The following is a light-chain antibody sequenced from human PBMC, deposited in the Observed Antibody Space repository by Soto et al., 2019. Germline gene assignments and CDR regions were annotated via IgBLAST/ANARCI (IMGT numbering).Light chain of an antibody. V-gene: IGKV3-20*01. Sequence: EIVLTQSPGTLSLSPGERATLPCRASQSVSSSYLAWYQQKPGQAPRLLIYGASTRATGIPDRFSGSGSGTDCTLTISRLEPEDFAVYYCQQYGSSPGLFTFGPGTKVDIK. CDR1: QSVSSSY. CDR2: GAS. CDR3: QQYGSSPGLFT. J-gene: IGKJ3*01.